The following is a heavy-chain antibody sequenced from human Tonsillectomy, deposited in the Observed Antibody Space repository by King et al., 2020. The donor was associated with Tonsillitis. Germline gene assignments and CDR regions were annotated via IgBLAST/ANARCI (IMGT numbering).Heavy chain of an antibody. V-gene: IGHV1-2*02. J-gene: IGHJ5*02. CDR1: GYTFTGYY. D-gene: IGHD3-16*01. Sequence: VQLVESGAEVKKPGASVKVSCKASGYTFTGYYIHWVRQAPGQGVEWMGWINPNSGGTNYAQKFQGRVTMTRDTSISTAYMELGSWGSDDTAVFYCAGDLGRDRGPWDPTQTAGWGFDPWGQGTLVTVSS. CDR2: INPNSGGT. CDR3: AGDLGRDRGPWDPTQTAGWGFDP.